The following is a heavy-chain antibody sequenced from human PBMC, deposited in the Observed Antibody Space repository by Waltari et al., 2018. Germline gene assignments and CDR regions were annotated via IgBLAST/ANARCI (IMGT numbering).Heavy chain of an antibody. J-gene: IGHJ4*02. CDR2: IYYSGST. D-gene: IGHD2-2*03. V-gene: IGHV4-39*01. Sequence: QLQLQESGTGLVKPSETLSLTCTVSGGPISRSKYYWAWTRQPPGKGLEWIGSIYYSGSTYYNPSLMSRVTISVDTSKNQFSLRLSSVTAADTAVFYCARGPVDISLFDYWGQGTLVTVSS. CDR3: ARGPVDISLFDY. CDR1: GGPISRSKYY.